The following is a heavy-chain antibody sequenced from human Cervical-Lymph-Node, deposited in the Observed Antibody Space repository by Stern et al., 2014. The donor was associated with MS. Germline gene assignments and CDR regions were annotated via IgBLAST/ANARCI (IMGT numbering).Heavy chain of an antibody. Sequence: QVTLRESGPVLVKPTETLTLTCTVSGFSLTNAKVTVSWIRQPPGKAPEWLAHIFSNDEKSYSASLKTRPSVSRDTSKSQVVLTMTNMDPVDTGTYYCARMGIARSLADWGQGTLVTVSS. CDR3: ARMGIARSLAD. CDR1: GFSLTNAKVT. J-gene: IGHJ4*02. D-gene: IGHD2-21*01. CDR2: IFSNDEK. V-gene: IGHV2-26*01.